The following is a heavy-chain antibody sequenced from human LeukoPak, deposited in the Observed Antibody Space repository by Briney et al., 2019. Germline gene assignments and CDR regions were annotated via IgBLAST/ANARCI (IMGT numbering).Heavy chain of an antibody. J-gene: IGHJ4*02. V-gene: IGHV4-39*01. Sequence: SETLSLTCTVSGGSISSSSYYWGWIRQPPGKGLEWIGSIYYSGSTYYNPSLKSRVTTSVDTSKNQFSLKLSSVTAADTAVYYCARVRAAMAYFDYWGQGTLVTVSS. CDR2: IYYSGST. CDR3: ARVRAAMAYFDY. CDR1: GGSISSSSYY. D-gene: IGHD5-18*01.